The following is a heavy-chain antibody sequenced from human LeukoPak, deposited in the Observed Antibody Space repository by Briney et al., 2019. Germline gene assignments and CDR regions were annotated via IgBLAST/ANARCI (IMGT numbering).Heavy chain of an antibody. CDR2: TYYRSKWYN. V-gene: IGHV6-1*01. J-gene: IGHJ6*03. CDR1: GDSVSNNSAA. D-gene: IGHD3-3*01. CDR3: ARDRHGVTIRYMDV. Sequence: SQTLSLTCAISGDSVSNNSAAWNWIRQSPSRGLEWLGRTYYRSKWYNDYAASVKSRITINPDTSKNQFSLKLSSVTAADTAVYYCARDRHGVTIRYMDVWGKGTTVTVSS.